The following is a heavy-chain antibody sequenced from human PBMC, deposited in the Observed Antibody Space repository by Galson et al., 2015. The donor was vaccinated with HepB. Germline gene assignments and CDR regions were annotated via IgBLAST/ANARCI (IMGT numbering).Heavy chain of an antibody. Sequence: SLRLSCAASGFTFSNARMSWVRQAPGKGLEWVGRIKSKTDGGTTDYAAPVKGRFTISRDDSKNTLYLQMNSLKTEDTAVYYCTTVGLWWWYAFDIWGQGTMVTVSS. CDR2: IKSKTDGGTT. V-gene: IGHV3-15*01. J-gene: IGHJ3*02. CDR1: GFTFSNAR. CDR3: TTVGLWWWYAFDI. D-gene: IGHD2-21*01.